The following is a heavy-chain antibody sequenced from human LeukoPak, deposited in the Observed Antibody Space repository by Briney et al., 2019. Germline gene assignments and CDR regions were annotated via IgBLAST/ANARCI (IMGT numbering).Heavy chain of an antibody. Sequence: EASVKVSCKASGYTFTSYAMNWVRQAPGQGLEWMGGIIPIFGTANNAQKFQGRVTITADKSTSTAYMELSSLRSEDTAVYYCVRNRLGCSGDSCYSLPWFDPWGQGTLVTVSS. CDR3: VRNRLGCSGDSCYSLPWFDP. V-gene: IGHV1-69*06. CDR1: GYTFTSYA. J-gene: IGHJ5*02. D-gene: IGHD2-15*01. CDR2: IIPIFGTA.